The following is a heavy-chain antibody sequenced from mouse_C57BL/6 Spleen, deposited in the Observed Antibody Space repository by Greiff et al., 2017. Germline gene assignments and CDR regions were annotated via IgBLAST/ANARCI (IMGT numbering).Heavy chain of an antibody. Sequence: QVQLQQPGAELVKPGASVTLSCKASGYTFTSYWMHWVKQRPGRGLEWIGRIDPNSGGTKYNEKFKSKATQTVDKPSSTAYMHLSSLLSEDSAVYYCARWGFYAIYFDYWGQGTTLTVSS. J-gene: IGHJ2*01. D-gene: IGHD2-3*01. CDR1: GYTFTSYW. CDR2: IDPNSGGT. V-gene: IGHV1-72*01. CDR3: ARWGFYAIYFDY.